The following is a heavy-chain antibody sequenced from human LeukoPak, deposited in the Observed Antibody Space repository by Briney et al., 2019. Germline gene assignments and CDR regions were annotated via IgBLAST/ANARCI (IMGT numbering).Heavy chain of an antibody. CDR1: GFTFSSYA. CDR2: ISYDGSNK. Sequence: GGSLRLSCAASGFTFSSYAMHWVRQAPGKGLEWVAVISYDGSNKYYADSVKGRFTISRDNSKNTLYLQMNSLRAEDTALYHCARKGVGGELGGFDYWGQGTLVTVSS. CDR3: ARKGVGGELGGFDY. V-gene: IGHV3-30*04. D-gene: IGHD3-16*01. J-gene: IGHJ4*02.